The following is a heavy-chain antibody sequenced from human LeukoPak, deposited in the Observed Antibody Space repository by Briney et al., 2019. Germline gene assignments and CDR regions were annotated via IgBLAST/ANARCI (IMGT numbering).Heavy chain of an antibody. CDR2: ISAYNGNT. V-gene: IGHV1-18*01. CDR1: GYTFTSYD. Sequence: GASVKVSCKASGYTFTSYDINWVRQATGQGLEWMGWISAYNGNTNYAQKLQGRVTMTTDTSTSTAYMELRSLRSDDTAVYYCARDIHGSGSYSYYFDYWGQGTLVTVSS. J-gene: IGHJ4*02. CDR3: ARDIHGSGSYSYYFDY. D-gene: IGHD3-10*01.